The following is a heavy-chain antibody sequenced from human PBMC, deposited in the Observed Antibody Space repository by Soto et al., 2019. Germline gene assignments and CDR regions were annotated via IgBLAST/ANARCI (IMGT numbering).Heavy chain of an antibody. CDR2: IYSGGST. CDR3: ARTYGDYPPNYYYYMDV. D-gene: IGHD4-17*01. Sequence: GGSLRLSCAASGFTVSSNYMSWVRQAPGKGLEWVSVIYSGGSTYYADSVKGRFTISRHNSKNTLYLQMNSLRAEDTAVYYCARTYGDYPPNYYYYMDVWGKGTTVTVSS. CDR1: GFTVSSNY. V-gene: IGHV3-53*04. J-gene: IGHJ6*03.